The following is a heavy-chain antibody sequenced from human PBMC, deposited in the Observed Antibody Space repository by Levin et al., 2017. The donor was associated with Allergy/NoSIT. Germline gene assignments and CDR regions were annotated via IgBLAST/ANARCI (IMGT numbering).Heavy chain of an antibody. V-gene: IGHV3-13*04. J-gene: IGHJ6*02. D-gene: IGHD3-10*01. CDR1: GFTFSSYD. CDR2: IGTAGDT. Sequence: PGGSLRLSCAASGFTFSSYDMHWVRQATGKGLEWVSAIGTAGDTYYPGSVKGRFTISRENAKNSLYLQMNSLRAGDTAVYYCARGGVYYGSGSYGYYGMDVWGQGTTVTVSS. CDR3: ARGGVYYGSGSYGYYGMDV.